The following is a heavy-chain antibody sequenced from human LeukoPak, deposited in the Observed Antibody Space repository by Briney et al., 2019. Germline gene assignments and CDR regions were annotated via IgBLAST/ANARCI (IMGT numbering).Heavy chain of an antibody. CDR3: ARSPHILTGENFDY. CDR1: GYTFTGYY. Sequence: GASVKVSCKASGYTFTGYYMHWVRQAPGQGLEWMGWINSKSGGTNYAQKFQGRVSMTRDTSINTAYMQLSRLRSDDTAVYYCARSPHILTGENFDYWGQGTPLTVSS. CDR2: INSKSGGT. D-gene: IGHD3-9*01. J-gene: IGHJ4*02. V-gene: IGHV1-2*02.